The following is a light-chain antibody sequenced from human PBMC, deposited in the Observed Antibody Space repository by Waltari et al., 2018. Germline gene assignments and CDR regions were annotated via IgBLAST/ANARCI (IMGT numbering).Light chain of an antibody. CDR2: STS. V-gene: IGKV3-20*01. Sequence: IVLTQSPDTLSLSPGERATLSCRASQSVTSISLAWYQQKPGQAPRLLIYSTSSRATGFSDRFSGSGSGTDFTLTINRLEPEDSAVYHCQQYDGSAVTFGGGTRVRSN. J-gene: IGKJ4*01. CDR3: QQYDGSAVT. CDR1: QSVTSIS.